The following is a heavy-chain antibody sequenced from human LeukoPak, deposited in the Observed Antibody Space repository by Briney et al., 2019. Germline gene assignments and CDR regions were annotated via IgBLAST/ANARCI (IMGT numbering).Heavy chain of an antibody. J-gene: IGHJ4*02. CDR3: GGVGASLGEIDY. Sequence: GGSLRLSCAASGSSFDNYGMNWVRQPPGKGLEWVSAIGVGGAATYYADSVKGRFTISRDNSKNTLYLQMSSLRAEDTAVYYCGGVGASLGEIDYWGQGTLVTVSS. V-gene: IGHV3-23*01. CDR2: IGVGGAAT. D-gene: IGHD1-26*01. CDR1: GSSFDNYG.